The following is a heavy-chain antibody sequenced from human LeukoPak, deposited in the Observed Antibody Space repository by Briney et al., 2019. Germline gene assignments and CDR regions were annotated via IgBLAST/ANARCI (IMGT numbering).Heavy chain of an antibody. CDR2: IKQDGSEK. D-gene: IGHD6-6*01. CDR1: GFPFSSYW. J-gene: IGHJ4*02. Sequence: GSLRLSCAASGFPFSSYWMSWVRQAPGKGLEWVANIKQDGSEKYYVDSVKGRFTISRDNAKHSLYLQMNSLRAEDTAVYYCARTVGSSSSKQLDYWGQGTLVTVSS. V-gene: IGHV3-7*01. CDR3: ARTVGSSSSKQLDY.